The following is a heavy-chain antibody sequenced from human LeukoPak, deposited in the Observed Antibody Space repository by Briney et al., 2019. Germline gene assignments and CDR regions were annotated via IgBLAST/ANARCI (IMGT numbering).Heavy chain of an antibody. V-gene: IGHV3-74*01. Sequence: GGSLRLSCAASGFTFSSYWMHWVRQVPGKGLVWVAGINSGGSSITYADSVKGRFTMSRDNAKNTLYLQMDSLRAEDTGVYYCARSSRAHDYWGQGTLVTVSS. J-gene: IGHJ4*02. CDR2: INSGGSSI. CDR3: ARSSRAHDY. CDR1: GFTFSSYW. D-gene: IGHD6-13*01.